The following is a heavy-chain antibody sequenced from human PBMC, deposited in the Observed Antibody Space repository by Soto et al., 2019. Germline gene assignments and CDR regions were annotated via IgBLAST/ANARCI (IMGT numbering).Heavy chain of an antibody. D-gene: IGHD1-1*01. J-gene: IGHJ6*02. CDR1: GFTFDTYG. Sequence: QVHLVESGGGVAQPGRSLRLSCVASGFTFDTYGIHWVRQAPGKGLQWVALISYEGSNTYYADSVRGRFTISRDNSKNTLYLQINALRPEDTGVYYCARVTPGNNLYYFSGLDGWAKGPRSPSP. CDR3: ARVTPGNNLYYFSGLDG. CDR2: ISYEGSNT. V-gene: IGHV3-30-3*01.